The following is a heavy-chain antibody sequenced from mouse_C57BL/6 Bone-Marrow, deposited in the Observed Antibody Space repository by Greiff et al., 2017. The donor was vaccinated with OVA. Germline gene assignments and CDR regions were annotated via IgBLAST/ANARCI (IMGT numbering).Heavy chain of an antibody. CDR1: GFTFSDYY. CDR2: ISNGGGST. CDR3: ARPTPYYGSSYYAMDY. Sequence: EVKLMESGGGLVQPGGSLKLSCAASGFTFSDYYMYWVRQTPEKRLEWVAYISNGGGSTYYTDPVKGRFPISRDNAKNTLYLQMSRLKSEDTAKYYGARPTPYYGSSYYAMDYWGQGTSVTVSS. V-gene: IGHV5-12*01. D-gene: IGHD1-1*01. J-gene: IGHJ4*01.